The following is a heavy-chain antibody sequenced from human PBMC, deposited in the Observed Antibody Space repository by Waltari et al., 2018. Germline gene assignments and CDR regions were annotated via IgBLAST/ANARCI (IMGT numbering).Heavy chain of an antibody. J-gene: IGHJ6*03. CDR2: INPNSGGT. D-gene: IGHD6-19*01. CDR1: GYTFTGYY. CDR3: AREADSSGWYYYYYYMDV. V-gene: IGHV1-2*06. Sequence: QVQLVQSGAEVKKPGASVKVSCKASGYTFTGYYMHWVRQAPGQGLEWMGRINPNSGGTNYAQKFQGRVTMTRDTSISTAYMELSRLRSDDTAVYYCAREADSSGWYYYYYYMDVWGKGTTVTVSS.